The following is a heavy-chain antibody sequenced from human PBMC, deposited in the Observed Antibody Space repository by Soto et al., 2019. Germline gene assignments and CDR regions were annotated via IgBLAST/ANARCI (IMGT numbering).Heavy chain of an antibody. CDR1: GGTFSSYA. D-gene: IGHD6-19*01. J-gene: IGHJ6*02. CDR2: IIPIFGTA. V-gene: IGHV1-69*13. Sequence: ASVKVSCKASGGTFSSYAISWVRQAPGQGLEWMGGIIPIFGTANYAQKFQGRVTITADESTSTAYMELSSLRSEDTAVYYCARVGAVAGTGVYYYYGMDVWGQGTTVTVSS. CDR3: ARVGAVAGTGVYYYYGMDV.